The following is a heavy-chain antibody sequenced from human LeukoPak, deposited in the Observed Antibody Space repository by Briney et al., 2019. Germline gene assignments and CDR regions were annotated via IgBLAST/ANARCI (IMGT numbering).Heavy chain of an antibody. CDR3: ARDFSKGEMATAN. Sequence: ASVKVSCKASGYTFTSYFIHWVRQAPGQGLEWMGIINPSGGSTSYAQKFQGRVTMTRDTSTSTVYMELSSLRSEDTAVYYCARDFSKGEMATANWGQGTLVTVSS. D-gene: IGHD5-24*01. J-gene: IGHJ4*02. V-gene: IGHV1-46*01. CDR1: GYTFTSYF. CDR2: INPSGGST.